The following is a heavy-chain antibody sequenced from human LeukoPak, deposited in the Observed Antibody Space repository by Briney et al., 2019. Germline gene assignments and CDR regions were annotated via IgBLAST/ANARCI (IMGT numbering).Heavy chain of an antibody. V-gene: IGHV4-30-2*01. CDR1: GGSISNGGYS. Sequence: PSQTLSLTCAVSGGSISNGGYSWSWIRQPPGKGLEWIGYIYHSGSTYYNPSLKSRVTISVDRSKNQFSLKLSSVTAADTAVYYCARQYRTYSYGYDYWGQGTLVTVSS. D-gene: IGHD5-18*01. CDR3: ARQYRTYSYGYDY. J-gene: IGHJ4*02. CDR2: IYHSGST.